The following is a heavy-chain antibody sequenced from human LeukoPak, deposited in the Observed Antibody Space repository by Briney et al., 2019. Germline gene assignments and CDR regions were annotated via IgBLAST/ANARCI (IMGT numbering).Heavy chain of an antibody. J-gene: IGHJ4*02. CDR3: ATISGSFEYLDY. V-gene: IGHV3-23*01. CDR1: GFAFNNYA. CDR2: ISDSGGAT. Sequence: GGSLRLSCAASGFAFNNYAMSWVRQAPGKGLEWVSGISDSGGATYSAESVKGRFTISRDNSKNTLYLQMNSLRVDDTAVYYCATISGSFEYLDYWGQGALVTVSS. D-gene: IGHD1-26*01.